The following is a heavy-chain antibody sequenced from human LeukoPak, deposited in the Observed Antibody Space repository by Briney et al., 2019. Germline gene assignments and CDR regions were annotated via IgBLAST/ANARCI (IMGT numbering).Heavy chain of an antibody. J-gene: IGHJ4*02. V-gene: IGHV4-59*08. CDR1: GGSISGYY. D-gene: IGHD3-3*01. Sequence: SETLSLTCTVSGGSISGYYWSWIRQPPGKGLEWIGYIYYSGSTNYNPSLKSRVTISVDTSKNQFSLKLSSVTAADTAVYYCARRASYDFWSGYFDYWGQGTLVTVSS. CDR3: ARRASYDFWSGYFDY. CDR2: IYYSGST.